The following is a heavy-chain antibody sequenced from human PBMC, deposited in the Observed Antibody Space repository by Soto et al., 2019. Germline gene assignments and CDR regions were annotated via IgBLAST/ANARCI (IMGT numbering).Heavy chain of an antibody. J-gene: IGHJ4*02. CDR1: GYTFTSYG. V-gene: IGHV1-18*01. D-gene: IGHD3-10*01. Sequence: APVKVSCKASGYTFTSYGISGARQAPGQGLEWMGWISAYNGNTNYAQKLQGRVTMTTDTSTSTAYMELRSLRSDDTAVYYCARTPPLVRGVNLEINWGQGTLVTVSS. CDR3: ARTPPLVRGVNLEIN. CDR2: ISAYNGNT.